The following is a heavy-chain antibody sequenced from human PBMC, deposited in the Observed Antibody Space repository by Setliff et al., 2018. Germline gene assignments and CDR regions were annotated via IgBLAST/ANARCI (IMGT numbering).Heavy chain of an antibody. CDR1: GGSISSGDHY. CDR3: VRGPHCDISTGRVHHFDY. V-gene: IGHV4-30-4*08. Sequence: NPSETLSLTCSVSGGSISSGDHYWTWIRQPPGKGLEWIGFIYYSGSTYYNPSLESRGSVSVGTSKSQFSLKLSSVTTADTAIYYCVRGPHCDISTGRVHHFDYWGPGTLVTVSS. D-gene: IGHD3-9*01. J-gene: IGHJ4*01. CDR2: IYYSGST.